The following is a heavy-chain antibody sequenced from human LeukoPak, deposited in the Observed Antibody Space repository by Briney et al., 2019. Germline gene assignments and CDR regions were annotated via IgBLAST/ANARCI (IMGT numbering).Heavy chain of an antibody. Sequence: TGGSLRLSCAASGFTFCDYYMSWIRQAPGKGLEWVSHISSSGSTIYYADSVKGRFTISRDNAKNSLYLQMNSLRAEDTAVYYCARVTYSSSWYPGDDYWGQGTPVTVSS. CDR3: ARVTYSSSWYPGDDY. CDR2: ISSSGSTI. CDR1: GFTFCDYY. D-gene: IGHD6-13*01. J-gene: IGHJ4*02. V-gene: IGHV3-11*01.